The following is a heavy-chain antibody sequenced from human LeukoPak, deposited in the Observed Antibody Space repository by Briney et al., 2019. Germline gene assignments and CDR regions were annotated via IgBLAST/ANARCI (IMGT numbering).Heavy chain of an antibody. D-gene: IGHD3-16*01. CDR1: GFTFSSYG. CDR3: AKDAGGSPDY. CDR2: ISYDGSNK. V-gene: IGHV3-30*18. J-gene: IGHJ4*02. Sequence: GGSLRLSCAASGFTFSSYGMPWVRQAPGKGLEWVAVISYDGSNKYYADSVKGRFTISRDNSKNTLYLQMNSLRAEDTAVYYCAKDAGGSPDYWGQGTLVTVSS.